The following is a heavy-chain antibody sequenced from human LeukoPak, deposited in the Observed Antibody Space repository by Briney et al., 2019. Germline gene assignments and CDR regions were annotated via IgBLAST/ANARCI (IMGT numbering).Heavy chain of an antibody. J-gene: IGHJ3*02. Sequence: GESLKISCKGSGYSFTSYWISWVRPMPGKVLEWMGRIGRSDSYTNYSPSFQGHVTISADKSISTAYLQWSSLKASDTAMYYCASLWGSSAFDIWGQGTMVTVSS. D-gene: IGHD7-27*01. CDR2: IGRSDSYT. CDR1: GYSFTSYW. CDR3: ASLWGSSAFDI. V-gene: IGHV5-10-1*01.